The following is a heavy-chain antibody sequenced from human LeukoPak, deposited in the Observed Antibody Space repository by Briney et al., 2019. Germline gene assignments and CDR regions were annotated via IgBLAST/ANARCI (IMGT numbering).Heavy chain of an antibody. J-gene: IGHJ3*02. CDR3: ARGRLEADAFDI. V-gene: IGHV1-8*01. D-gene: IGHD1-1*01. CDR2: MNPNSGNT. CDR1: GYTFTSYD. Sequence: ASVKVSCKASGYTFTSYDINWVRQATGQGLEWMGWMNPNSGNTGYAQKFQGRVTMTRNTSISTAYMELSSLRSEDTAVYYCARGRLEADAFDIWGQGTMVTVSS.